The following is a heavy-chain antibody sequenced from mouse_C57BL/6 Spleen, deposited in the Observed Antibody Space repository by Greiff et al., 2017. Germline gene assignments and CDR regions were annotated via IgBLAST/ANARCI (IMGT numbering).Heavy chain of an antibody. CDR3: ARFYYSNYLDD. CDR1: GYTFTSYW. D-gene: IGHD2-5*01. J-gene: IGHJ2*01. Sequence: QVQLQQSGAELVKPGASVKLSCKASGYTFTSYWMQWVKQRPGQGLEWIGEIDPSDSYTNYNQKFKGKATLTVDTSSSTAYMQLSSLTSEDSAVYCCARFYYSNYLDDWGQGTTLTVSS. CDR2: IDPSDSYT. V-gene: IGHV1-50*01.